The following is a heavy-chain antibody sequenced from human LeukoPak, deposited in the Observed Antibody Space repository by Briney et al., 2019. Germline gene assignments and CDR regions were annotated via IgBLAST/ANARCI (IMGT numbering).Heavy chain of an antibody. Sequence: SETLSLTCTVSGGSISSSGYYWDWIRQPPGKGLEWIGSVYYSGNTYYKSSLESRVTISVDTSNNRFSLKLNSVTAADTGTYYCARTSGRGSVDPGTSGYVDSWGQGSLVTVSS. D-gene: IGHD3-22*01. J-gene: IGHJ4*02. CDR2: VYYSGNT. V-gene: IGHV4-39*01. CDR3: ARTSGRGSVDPGTSGYVDS. CDR1: GGSISSSGYY.